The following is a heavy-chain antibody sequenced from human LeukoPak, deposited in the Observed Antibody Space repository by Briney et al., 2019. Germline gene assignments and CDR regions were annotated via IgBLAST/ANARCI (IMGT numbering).Heavy chain of an antibody. D-gene: IGHD6-6*01. V-gene: IGHV4-38-2*01. J-gene: IGHJ4*02. CDR2: IYHSGST. CDR1: GYSISSGYY. CDR3: ARGKVSSSPAFDY. Sequence: SETLSLTCAVSGYSISSGYYWGWIRQPPGKGLEWIGSIYHSGSTYYNPSLKSRVTISVDTSKNKFSLKLSAVTAADTAVYYFARGKVSSSPAFDYWGQGTLVTASS.